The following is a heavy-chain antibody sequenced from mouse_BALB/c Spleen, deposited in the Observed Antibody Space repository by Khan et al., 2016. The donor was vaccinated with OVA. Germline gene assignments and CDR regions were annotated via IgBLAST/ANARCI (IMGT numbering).Heavy chain of an antibody. J-gene: IGHJ4*01. CDR3: ARPPYFSYTLDH. CDR2: INTYTGEP. D-gene: IGHD2-10*01. Sequence: QIQLVQSGPELKKPGETVKISCKASGYSFTNYGMNWVKQSPGKALKWMGWINTYTGEPTYADDFKGRFAFSLETSASTAYLQINNLKDEDTATYFCARPPYFSYTLDHWGQGTSVTVSS. CDR1: GYSFTNYG. V-gene: IGHV9-3-1*01.